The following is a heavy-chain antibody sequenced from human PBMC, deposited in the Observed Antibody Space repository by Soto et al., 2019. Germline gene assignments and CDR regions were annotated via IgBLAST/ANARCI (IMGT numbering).Heavy chain of an antibody. Sequence: QVQLQESGPGLVKPSQTLSLTCTVSGGSISSGDYYWSWIRQPPGKGLEWIGYLYYSGSTYYNPSLKSRVTISVDTSKNQFSLKLSSVTAADTAVYYWARDLVLDYGDHGGFDYWGQGTLVTVSS. CDR3: ARDLVLDYGDHGGFDY. CDR2: LYYSGST. CDR1: GGSISSGDYY. J-gene: IGHJ4*02. D-gene: IGHD4-17*01. V-gene: IGHV4-30-4*01.